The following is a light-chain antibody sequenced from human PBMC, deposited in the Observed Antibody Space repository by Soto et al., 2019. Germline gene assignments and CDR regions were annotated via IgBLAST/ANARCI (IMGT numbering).Light chain of an antibody. CDR1: SVDINY. Sequence: QSALTQPPSASGSRGQSVTISCTGTSVDINYVSWFQQHPGKAPKLIICEVTKRPSGFPDRFSGSKSGNTASLTVSGLQDDDEADYYCSSYAGIDIWVFGGGTKVTVL. V-gene: IGLV2-8*01. CDR3: SSYAGIDIWV. J-gene: IGLJ3*02. CDR2: EVT.